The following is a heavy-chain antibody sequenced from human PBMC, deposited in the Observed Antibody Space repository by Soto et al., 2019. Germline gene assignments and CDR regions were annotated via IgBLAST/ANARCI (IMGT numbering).Heavy chain of an antibody. V-gene: IGHV4-30-4*01. Sequence: SETLSLTCTVSGGSISSGDYYWSWIRQPPGKGLEWIGYLYYSGSTYYNPSLKSRVTISVDTSKNQFSLKLSSVTAADTAVYYCARSGYLPYYYGMDVGGQGTTVTVSS. D-gene: IGHD3-22*01. CDR3: ARSGYLPYYYGMDV. CDR1: GGSISSGDYY. J-gene: IGHJ6*02. CDR2: LYYSGST.